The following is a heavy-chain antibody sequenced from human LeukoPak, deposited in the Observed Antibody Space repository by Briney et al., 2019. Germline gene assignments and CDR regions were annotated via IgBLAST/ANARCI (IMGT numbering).Heavy chain of an antibody. CDR2: IYPGDSDT. Sequence: GESLKISCKGSGYSFTSYWIGWVRQMPGKGLEWMGIIYPGDSDTRYSPSLQGQVTISADKSISTAYLQWSSLKASDTAMYYCARHDILTGVTMDVWGKGTTVTVSS. D-gene: IGHD3-9*01. CDR3: ARHDILTGVTMDV. CDR1: GYSFTSYW. V-gene: IGHV5-51*01. J-gene: IGHJ6*03.